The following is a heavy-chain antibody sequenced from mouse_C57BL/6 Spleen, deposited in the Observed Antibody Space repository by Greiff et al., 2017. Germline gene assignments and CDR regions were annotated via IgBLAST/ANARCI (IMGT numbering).Heavy chain of an antibody. Sequence: VQLKQSGAELVRPGASVKLSCTASGFNIKDDYMHWVKQRPEQGLEWIGWIDPENGDTEYASKFQGKATITADTSSNTAYLQLSSLTSEDTAVYYCTLDSSGPAYWGQGTLVTVSA. CDR2: IDPENGDT. CDR3: TLDSSGPAY. CDR1: GFNIKDDY. V-gene: IGHV14-4*01. D-gene: IGHD3-2*02. J-gene: IGHJ3*01.